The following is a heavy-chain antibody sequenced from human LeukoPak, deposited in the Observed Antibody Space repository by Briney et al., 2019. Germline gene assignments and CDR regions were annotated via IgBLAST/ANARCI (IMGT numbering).Heavy chain of an antibody. Sequence: GSVKFSCKASGYTFTGYYMHWVRQAPGQGLDWVGLINHNGGSTNYAQKFKGRFTMTRDTSSSTGYMDQSRLRSDDTAVYYSARDLGGDIVVVPAAISGSYYYYYYMDVWGKGTTVTVTS. J-gene: IGHJ6*03. V-gene: IGHV1-2*02. D-gene: IGHD2-2*02. CDR1: GYTFTGYY. CDR2: INHNGGST. CDR3: ARDLGGDIVVVPAAISGSYYYYYYMDV.